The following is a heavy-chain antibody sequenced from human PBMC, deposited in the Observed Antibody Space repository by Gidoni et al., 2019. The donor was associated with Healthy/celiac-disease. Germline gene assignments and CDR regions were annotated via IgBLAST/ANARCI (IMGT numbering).Heavy chain of an antibody. Sequence: GGFVKPGWSLRLLCAASGFTFSNARQSRVRQAPGKGLEWVGRIKSKTDGGTTDYAAPVKGRFTISRDDSKNTLYLQMNSLKTEDTAVYYCTTDTIVVVPAAIGGVDAFDIWGQGTMVTVSS. J-gene: IGHJ3*02. CDR2: IKSKTDGGTT. CDR1: GFTFSNAR. CDR3: TTDTIVVVPAAIGGVDAFDI. V-gene: IGHV3-15*01. D-gene: IGHD2-2*01.